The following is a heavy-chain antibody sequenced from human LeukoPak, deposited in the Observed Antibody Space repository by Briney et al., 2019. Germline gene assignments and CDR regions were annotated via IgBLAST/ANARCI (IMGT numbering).Heavy chain of an antibody. CDR2: IISSSNYI. D-gene: IGHD2-2*01. Sequence: GGSLRLSCVVSGITFSTYSMNWVRRAPGRVLEWVSSIISSSNYIYYADSVEGRFTISRAEAKNSLSLQMNSLRAEDTAVYYCARDPDIVVVPASWFYPWGQGTLVTVSS. CDR3: ARDPDIVVVPASWFYP. J-gene: IGHJ5*02. CDR1: GITFSTYS. V-gene: IGHV3-21*01.